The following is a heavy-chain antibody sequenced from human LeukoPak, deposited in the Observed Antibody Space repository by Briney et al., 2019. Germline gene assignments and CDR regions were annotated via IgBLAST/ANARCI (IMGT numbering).Heavy chain of an antibody. Sequence: PVASLRLSCAASGFTFSGDAMGCVCVAPGEGLEWGSLISGSGDNSYYADSVKGRFTISRDNSKHTLYLQMSSLRAEDTALYYCAKCLGDGTTYYFAPWGQGTLVTVSS. D-gene: IGHD1-26*01. CDR1: GFTFSGDA. CDR2: ISGSGDNS. J-gene: IGHJ4*02. CDR3: AKCLGDGTTYYFAP. V-gene: IGHV3-23*01.